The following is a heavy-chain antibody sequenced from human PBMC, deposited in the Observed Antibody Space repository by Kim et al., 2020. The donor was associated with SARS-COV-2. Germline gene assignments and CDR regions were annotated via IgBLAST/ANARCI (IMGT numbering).Heavy chain of an antibody. J-gene: IGHJ6*02. CDR3: VRGESGYSSNWFATYYYGMDV. Sequence: GGSLRLSCAASEFTLSTYWMHWVRQPPGKGLVWVSRISSDGSITTYADSVKGRFTISRDNAKNTLYLQMNSLRAEDAAVYFCVRGESGYSSNWFATYYYGMDVWGQGTTVTVSS. D-gene: IGHD6-13*01. CDR1: EFTLSTYW. CDR2: ISSDGSIT. V-gene: IGHV3-74*01.